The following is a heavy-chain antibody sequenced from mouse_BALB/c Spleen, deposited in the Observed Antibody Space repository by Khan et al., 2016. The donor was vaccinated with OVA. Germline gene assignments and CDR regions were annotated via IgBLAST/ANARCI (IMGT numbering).Heavy chain of an antibody. D-gene: IGHD1-1*01. CDR3: ARGNYYGYYFDY. CDR1: GYSITSGYA. CDR2: ISYSGVT. Sequence: EVQLQESGPGLVKPSQSLSLTCTVTGYSITSGYAWNWLRQFPGNKLEWMGYISYSGVTSYTPSLKSRISTTRHTSKNQFLLQLNSVTTEDTATYYCARGNYYGYYFDYWGQGTTLTVSS. V-gene: IGHV3-2*02. J-gene: IGHJ2*01.